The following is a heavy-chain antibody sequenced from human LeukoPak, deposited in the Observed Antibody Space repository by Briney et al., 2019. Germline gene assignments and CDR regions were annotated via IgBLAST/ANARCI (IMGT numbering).Heavy chain of an antibody. CDR2: INHSGTT. J-gene: IGHJ4*02. V-gene: IGHV4-34*01. CDR3: AGQSHVDTSMVF. D-gene: IGHD5-18*01. Sequence: PSETLSLTCAVYGGSSSGYYWSWIRQPPGKGLEWIGEINHSGTTNYNPSLKSRVTISVDTSKSQFSLKLSSVTAADTAVYYCAGQSHVDTSMVFWGQGTLVTVSS. CDR1: GGSSSGYY.